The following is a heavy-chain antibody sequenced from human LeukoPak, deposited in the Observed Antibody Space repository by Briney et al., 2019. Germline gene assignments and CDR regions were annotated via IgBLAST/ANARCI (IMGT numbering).Heavy chain of an antibody. CDR3: ARGLTAFDY. Sequence: PSETLSLTCAVYGGSFSDYYWSWIRRPPGKGLEWIGEINHSGSTNYNPSLKSRVTISVDTSKNQFSLKLSSVTAADTAVYYCARGLTAFDYWGQGTLVTVSS. CDR2: INHSGST. V-gene: IGHV4-34*01. CDR1: GGSFSDYY. J-gene: IGHJ4*02. D-gene: IGHD3-16*01.